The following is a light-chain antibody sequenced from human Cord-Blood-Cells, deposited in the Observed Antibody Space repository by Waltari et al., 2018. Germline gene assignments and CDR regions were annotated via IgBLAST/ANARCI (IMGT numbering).Light chain of an antibody. J-gene: IGLJ2*01. V-gene: IGLV2-14*01. CDR3: SSYTSSSTLVV. CDR1: SSDVGGYNY. CDR2: EVS. Sequence: QSALTQPASVSGSPGQSITISCTGTSSDVGGYNYVSRYQQHPGKAPKLMIYEVSKLPSGVSKRFSGSKSGNTASLTISGLQAEDEADYYCSSYTSSSTLVVFGGGTKLTVL.